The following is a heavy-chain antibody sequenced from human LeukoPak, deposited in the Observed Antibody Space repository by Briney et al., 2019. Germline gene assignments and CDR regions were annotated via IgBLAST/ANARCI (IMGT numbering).Heavy chain of an antibody. CDR3: ARLGGIVVVPAAMFDY. Sequence: GGPLRLSCAASGFTFSNYSMNWVRQAPGEGLEWVSSISSSSSSYIYYADSVKGRFTISRDNAKNSLYLQMNSLRAEDTAVYYCARLGGIVVVPAAMFDYWGQGTLVTVSS. CDR1: GFTFSNYS. CDR2: ISSSSSSYI. D-gene: IGHD2-2*01. V-gene: IGHV3-21*01. J-gene: IGHJ4*02.